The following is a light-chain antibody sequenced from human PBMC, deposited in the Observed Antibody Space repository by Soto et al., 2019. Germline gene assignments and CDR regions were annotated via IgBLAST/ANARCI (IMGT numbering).Light chain of an antibody. CDR3: QQRGNWPLT. V-gene: IGKV3-11*01. J-gene: IGKJ3*01. CDR2: DAF. Sequence: EIVLTQSPATLSLSPGERATLSCRASQSVSSYLAWYQQKPGQAPRLLIYDAFNRATAIPGRFSGSGSGTDFTLTISRLEPEDFAVYYCQQRGNWPLTFGPGTKVDIK. CDR1: QSVSSY.